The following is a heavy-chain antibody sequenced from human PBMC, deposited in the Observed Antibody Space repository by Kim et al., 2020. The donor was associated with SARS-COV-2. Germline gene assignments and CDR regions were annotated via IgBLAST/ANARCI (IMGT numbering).Heavy chain of an antibody. J-gene: IGHJ4*02. D-gene: IGHD1-26*01. CDR3: AREGAGVGTTIDY. V-gene: IGHV4-4*07. Sequence: YHPSLKSRLTMPVDASKNQFSLKVSSVTAADTAVYYCAREGAGVGTTIDYWGQGTLVTVSS.